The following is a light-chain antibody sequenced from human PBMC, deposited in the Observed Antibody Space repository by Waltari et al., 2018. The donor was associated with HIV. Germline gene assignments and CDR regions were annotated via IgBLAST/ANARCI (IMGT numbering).Light chain of an antibody. Sequence: QSTLTQPPSVSGSLGQSVTIACSGTSSDIGSYNRVSWYQQPPGTAPKLIICEVTNRPSGVAVRFSGSKSGNTASLTISGLQAEDEADYYCSSYTTSSTSVFGGGTQLTVL. CDR1: SSDIGSYNR. V-gene: IGLV2-18*02. CDR2: EVT. J-gene: IGLJ3*02. CDR3: SSYTTSSTSV.